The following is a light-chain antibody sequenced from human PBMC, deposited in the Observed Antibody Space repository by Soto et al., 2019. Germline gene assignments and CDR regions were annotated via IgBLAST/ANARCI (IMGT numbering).Light chain of an antibody. Sequence: DIQMTQSPSSLSASVGDRVTITCRASQSISNYLNWYQQKPGKAPKLLIYDSSSLQSGVPSRFSGSGSGTDFTLTISSLQPEDSATYYCQQSYSTPRTFGQGTKVDIK. CDR3: QQSYSTPRT. J-gene: IGKJ1*01. CDR1: QSISNY. CDR2: DSS. V-gene: IGKV1-39*01.